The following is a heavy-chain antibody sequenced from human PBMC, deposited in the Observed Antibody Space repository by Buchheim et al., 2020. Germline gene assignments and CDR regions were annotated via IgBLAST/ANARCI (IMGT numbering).Heavy chain of an antibody. D-gene: IGHD2-8*01. V-gene: IGHV4-59*01. CDR1: GGSIKRYY. CDR3: ATFTYGLGHDF. J-gene: IGHJ4*02. Sequence: QVQLLESGPGRVKPSEILSLTCTVSGGSIKRYYWSWLRQPPGKRPEWIGYIFYTGGTNYNPSLKSRVIISVDPSNNQFSLGLNSVTAADTAVYYCATFTYGLGHDFWGQGNL. CDR2: IFYTGGT.